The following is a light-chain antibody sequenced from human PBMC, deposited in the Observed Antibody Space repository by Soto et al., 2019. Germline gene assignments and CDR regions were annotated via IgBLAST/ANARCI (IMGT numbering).Light chain of an antibody. Sequence: DIQLTQSPSFLSASVGDRVTITCRASQGISSYLAWYQQKPGKAPKLLIYAASTLQSGVPSRFSGSGSGTEFTIPISSLQPEDFATYYCQQLNSYPPFTFGPGTKVDIK. V-gene: IGKV1-9*01. J-gene: IGKJ3*01. CDR2: AAS. CDR3: QQLNSYPPFT. CDR1: QGISSY.